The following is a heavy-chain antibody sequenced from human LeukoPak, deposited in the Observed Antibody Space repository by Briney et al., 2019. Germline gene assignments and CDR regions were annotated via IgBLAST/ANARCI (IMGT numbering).Heavy chain of an antibody. Sequence: SETLSLTCAVYGGSFSGYYWSWIRQPPGKGLEWIEEINHSGSTNYNPSLKSRVTISVDTSKNQFSLKLSSVTAADTAVYYCARLLRYFDRGMDVWGKGTTVTVSS. J-gene: IGHJ6*04. CDR3: ARLLRYFDRGMDV. V-gene: IGHV4-34*01. CDR1: GGSFSGYY. CDR2: INHSGST. D-gene: IGHD3-9*01.